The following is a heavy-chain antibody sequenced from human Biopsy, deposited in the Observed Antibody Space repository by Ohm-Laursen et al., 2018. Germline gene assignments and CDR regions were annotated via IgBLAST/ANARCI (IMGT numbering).Heavy chain of an antibody. V-gene: IGHV4-31*03. CDR1: GVSINTGGYY. CDR2: IHYSGNT. D-gene: IGHD3-16*01. CDR3: ARAGGGKIYGL. Sequence: TLSLTCTVSGVSINTGGYYCTWIRQHPGTGLVWIGYIHYSGNTLYNPSLKSRLTISVDTSRNQFSLKLTSVTASDTALYYCARAGGGKIYGLWGQGTLVTVSS. J-gene: IGHJ4*02.